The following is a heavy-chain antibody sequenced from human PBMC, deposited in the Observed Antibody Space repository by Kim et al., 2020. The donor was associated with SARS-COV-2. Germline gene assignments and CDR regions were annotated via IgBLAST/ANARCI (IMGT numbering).Heavy chain of an antibody. Sequence: SETLSLTCTVSGGSISSYYWSWIRQPPGKGLEWIGYIYYSGSTNYNPSLKSRVTISVDTSKNQFSLKLSSVTAADTAVYYCASSTNSSSWQPIKYWGQGTLVTVSS. J-gene: IGHJ4*02. D-gene: IGHD6-13*01. CDR2: IYYSGST. V-gene: IGHV4-59*08. CDR3: ASSTNSSSWQPIKY. CDR1: GGSISSYY.